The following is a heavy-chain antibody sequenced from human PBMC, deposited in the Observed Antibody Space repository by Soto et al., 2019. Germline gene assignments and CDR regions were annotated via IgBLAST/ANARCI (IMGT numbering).Heavy chain of an antibody. J-gene: IGHJ4*02. Sequence: GGSLRLSCAVSGFTFSSYNMNWVRQAPGKGLEWVSYISNSGNTIYYADSVRGRFTISRDNAKNSLYLQMNSLRAEDTSVYYCARDRNYYGSVLAYWGQGTLVPVSS. CDR1: GFTFSSYN. D-gene: IGHD3-10*01. V-gene: IGHV3-48*01. CDR3: ARDRNYYGSVLAY. CDR2: ISNSGNTI.